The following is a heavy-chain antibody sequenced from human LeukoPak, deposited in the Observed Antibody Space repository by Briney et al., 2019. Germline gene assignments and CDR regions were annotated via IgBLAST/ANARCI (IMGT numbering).Heavy chain of an antibody. V-gene: IGHV4-59*01. CDR2: IYYSGST. J-gene: IGHJ6*02. CDR1: GGSISSYY. CDR3: SRSSGYYLYYYYYGMDV. D-gene: IGHD3-22*01. Sequence: SETLSLTCTVSGGSISSYYWSWIRQPPGKGLEWIGYIYYSGSTNYNPSLKSRVTISVDTSKNQFSLKLSSVTAADTAVYYCSRSSGYYLYYYYYGMDVWGQGTTVTVSS.